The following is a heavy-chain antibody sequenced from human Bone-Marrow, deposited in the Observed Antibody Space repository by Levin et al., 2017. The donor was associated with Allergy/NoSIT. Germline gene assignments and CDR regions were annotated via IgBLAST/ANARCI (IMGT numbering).Heavy chain of an antibody. CDR1: AFTFSSVE. CDR3: APISGSNGKASLVS. D-gene: IGHD1-26*01. V-gene: IGHV3-48*03. J-gene: IGHJ5*02. CDR2: ISGSGDAL. Sequence: QSGGSLRLSCVVSAFTFSSVEMSWVRQAPGMGLEWVSYISGSGDALYYADSVNGRFTISRDNAKNSVYLQMNSLRAEDTAVYYCAPISGSNGKASLVSWGRGTLVIVSS.